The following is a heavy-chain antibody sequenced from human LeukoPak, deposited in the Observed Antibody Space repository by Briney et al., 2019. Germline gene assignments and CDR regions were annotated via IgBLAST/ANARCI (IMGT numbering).Heavy chain of an antibody. CDR2: INPSGGGP. CDR1: GYTFTSYD. V-gene: IGHV1-46*01. Sequence: GASVKVSCKTSGYTFTSYDINWVRQAPGQGLEWMGIINPSGGGPSYAQKFQGRVIMTRDTSTSTVYMELSSLGSEDTAVYYCARTPPRGLIDYWGQGTLVTVSS. CDR3: ARTPPRGLIDY. J-gene: IGHJ4*02. D-gene: IGHD3-16*01.